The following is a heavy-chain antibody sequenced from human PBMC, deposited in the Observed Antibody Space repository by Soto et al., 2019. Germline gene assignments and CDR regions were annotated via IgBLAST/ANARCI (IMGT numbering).Heavy chain of an antibody. J-gene: IGHJ4*02. V-gene: IGHV3-23*01. Sequence: EVRLLESGGGFVQPGGSLRLSCVASGFSFSNSAMSWVRQAPGKGLEWVSTVSGSGGFTYYADSVKGRFTNSRDNSRNTLYREMSSLRGEDTAMYSCAKSGFLASPLDFWGQGTLVTVSS. CDR2: VSGSGGFT. CDR3: AKSGFLASPLDF. CDR1: GFSFSNSA. D-gene: IGHD3-10*01.